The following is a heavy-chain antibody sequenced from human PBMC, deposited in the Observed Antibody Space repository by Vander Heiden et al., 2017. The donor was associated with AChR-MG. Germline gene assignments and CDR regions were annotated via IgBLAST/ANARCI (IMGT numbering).Heavy chain of an antibody. Sequence: QVQLVQSGAEVMKPGAPVTAPCKASRYTLISPGISWVRQAPGKGLVWMGWSSAYQGNTNYAQKLKGRVTMTTDTSASTAYMGLRSLRSDDTAVYYCARGSGSYYRGSQNWFDPWGQGTLVTVSS. CDR3: ARGSGSYYRGSQNWFDP. CDR1: RYTLISPG. D-gene: IGHD3-10*01. V-gene: IGHV1-18*01. CDR2: SSAYQGNT. J-gene: IGHJ5*02.